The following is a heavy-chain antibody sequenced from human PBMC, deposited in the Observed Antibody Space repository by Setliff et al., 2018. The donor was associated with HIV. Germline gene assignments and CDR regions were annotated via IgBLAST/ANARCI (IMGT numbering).Heavy chain of an antibody. V-gene: IGHV4-34*01. D-gene: IGHD3-16*02. CDR2: INHSGST. J-gene: IGHJ3*02. CDR1: GGSFSGYY. CDR3: ARGLRSFSAKYAFDI. Sequence: SETLSLTCTVYGGSFSGYYWSWIRQPPGKGLEWIGEINHSGSTNHNPSLKSRVTISEDTSRKQFSLKLSSVTAADTAVYYCARGLRSFSAKYAFDIWGQGTMVTVSS.